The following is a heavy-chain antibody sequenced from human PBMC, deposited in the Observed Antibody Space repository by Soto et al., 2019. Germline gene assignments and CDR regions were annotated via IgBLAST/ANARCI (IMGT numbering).Heavy chain of an antibody. V-gene: IGHV3-74*01. Sequence: GGSLRLSCAASGFTFSSYWMHWVRQAPGKGLVWVSRINSDGSSTSYADSVKGRFTISRDNAKNTLYLQMNSLRAEDTAVYYCARGRRDGYNYAFDIWGQGTMVTVSS. CDR3: ARGRRDGYNYAFDI. CDR2: INSDGSST. D-gene: IGHD5-12*01. CDR1: GFTFSSYW. J-gene: IGHJ3*02.